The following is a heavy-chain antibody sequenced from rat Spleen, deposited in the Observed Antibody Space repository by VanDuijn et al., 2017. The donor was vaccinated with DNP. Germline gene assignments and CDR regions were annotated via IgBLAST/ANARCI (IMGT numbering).Heavy chain of an antibody. D-gene: IGHD1-4*01. CDR2: INTGSGGT. CDR3: ARRRLPYWYFDF. CDR1: GYTFTNSY. J-gene: IGHJ1*01. Sequence: QVQLQQSGAELAKPGSSVKISCKASGYTFTNSYMTWIKQTTGQGLEYLGYINTGSGGTNYNEKFRGKATLTVDTSSNTAFMQLSSLTPDDSAVYYCARRRLPYWYFDFWGPGTMVTVSS. V-gene: IGHV1-43*01.